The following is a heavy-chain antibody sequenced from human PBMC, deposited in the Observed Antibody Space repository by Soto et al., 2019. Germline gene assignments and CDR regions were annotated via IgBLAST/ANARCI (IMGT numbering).Heavy chain of an antibody. D-gene: IGHD2-2*01. CDR3: ARDFIGVVPAAIYYYYYMDV. V-gene: IGHV6-1*01. CDR2: TYYRSKWYN. CDR1: GDSVSSNSAA. J-gene: IGHJ6*03. Sequence: SQTLSLTCAISGDSVSSNSAAWNWIRQSPSRGLEWLGRTYYRSKWYNDYAVSVKSRITINPDTSKNQFSLQLNSVIPEDTAVYYCARDFIGVVPAAIYYYYYMDVWGKGTTVTVSS.